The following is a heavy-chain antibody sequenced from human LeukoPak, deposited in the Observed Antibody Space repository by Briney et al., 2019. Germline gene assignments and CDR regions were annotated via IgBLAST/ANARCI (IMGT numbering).Heavy chain of an antibody. D-gene: IGHD3-10*01. V-gene: IGHV4-61*02. CDR2: IYTRSGST. CDR3: ARDGLEGYGSLRENWFDP. Sequence: SETLSLTCSVSGDSISSNNYYWTWLRQPAGKGLEWVGRIYTRSGSTNYNPSLKSRVTISMDTSKNHISLRLNSVTAADTAVYYCARDGLEGYGSLRENWFDPWGQGTLVTVSS. CDR1: GDSISSNNYY. J-gene: IGHJ5*02.